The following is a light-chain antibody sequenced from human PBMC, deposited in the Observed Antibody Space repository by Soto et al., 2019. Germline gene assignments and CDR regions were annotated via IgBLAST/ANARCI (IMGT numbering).Light chain of an antibody. CDR2: GAS. J-gene: IGKJ1*01. V-gene: IGKV3-20*01. CDR1: QSVSSSY. CDR3: QQYGSSPRT. Sequence: DIVLTQSAGTLSLSPGERGNLXCRASQSVSSSYLAWYQRQPGQAPRLLMYGASSRAHGSPDRFSGSGSGTDFTRTISRLEPEDFAVYYGQQYGSSPRTFGQGTKVDIK.